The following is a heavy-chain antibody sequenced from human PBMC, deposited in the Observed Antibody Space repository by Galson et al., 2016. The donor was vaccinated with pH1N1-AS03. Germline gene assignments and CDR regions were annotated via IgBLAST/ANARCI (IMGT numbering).Heavy chain of an antibody. Sequence: SVKVSCKASGYTFTNYFMHWVRQAPGQGLEWMGVINPSGGTTRYAQKFQGRVTMTRDTSTSTAYMEVNRLISEDTAAYYCARDRTAAPSYYYYMDVWGKGTTVTVSS. J-gene: IGHJ6*03. V-gene: IGHV1-46*01. CDR1: GYTFTNYF. D-gene: IGHD6-13*01. CDR2: INPSGGTT. CDR3: ARDRTAAPSYYYYMDV.